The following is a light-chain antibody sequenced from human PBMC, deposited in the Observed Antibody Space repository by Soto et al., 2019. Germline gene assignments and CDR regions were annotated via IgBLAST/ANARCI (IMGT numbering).Light chain of an antibody. CDR1: QSISSW. CDR2: KAS. J-gene: IGKJ2*01. Sequence: DIQMTQSPSTLSASVGDRVTITCRASQSISSWLTWYQQRPWKAPKLLIYKASSLQSGVPSRFSGSGSGTEFTLTISSPQPDDFATYYCQQYNSYSGYTFGQGTKLEIK. CDR3: QQYNSYSGYT. V-gene: IGKV1-5*03.